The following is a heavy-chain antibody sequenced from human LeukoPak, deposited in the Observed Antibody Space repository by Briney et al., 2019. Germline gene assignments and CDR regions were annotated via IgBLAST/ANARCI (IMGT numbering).Heavy chain of an antibody. CDR1: GYTFTSHG. Sequence: ASVKVSCKASGYTFTSHGISWVRQAPGQGPEWMGWISAYNGDTKYAQKTQGRVTMTTDASTTTAYMELRSLRPDDTAIYYCTRVREKQLGGYYFDFWGQGTLVTVSS. D-gene: IGHD6-13*01. CDR3: TRVREKQLGGYYFDF. CDR2: ISAYNGDT. V-gene: IGHV1-18*01. J-gene: IGHJ4*02.